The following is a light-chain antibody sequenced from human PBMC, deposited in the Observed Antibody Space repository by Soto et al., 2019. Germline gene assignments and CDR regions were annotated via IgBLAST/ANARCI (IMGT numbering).Light chain of an antibody. J-gene: IGLJ2*01. CDR1: SSDVGGYNY. Sequence: QSALTQPPSASGSPGQSVTISCTGTSSDVGGYNYVSWYQQHPGKAPKLMISEVSKRPSGVPDRFSGSKSGNTASLTVSGXXXXXXXXXYCSSFAGNNNLVFGGGTKVTV. CDR2: EVS. CDR3: SSFAGNNNLV. V-gene: IGLV2-8*01.